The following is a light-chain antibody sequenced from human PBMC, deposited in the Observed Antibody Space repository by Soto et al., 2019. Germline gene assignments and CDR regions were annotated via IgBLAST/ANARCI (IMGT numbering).Light chain of an antibody. CDR3: QQYGSSPFT. CDR1: ESIYINS. Sequence: EIVLTQSPGTLPLSPGESATLSCKASESIYINSFAWYYQKPGQPPRPLIYVASTRATGIPDRFSGSGSGTDFVLSIDRLEVEDSGIYYCQQYGSSPFTFGPGTRVDIK. J-gene: IGKJ3*01. CDR2: VAS. V-gene: IGKV3-20*01.